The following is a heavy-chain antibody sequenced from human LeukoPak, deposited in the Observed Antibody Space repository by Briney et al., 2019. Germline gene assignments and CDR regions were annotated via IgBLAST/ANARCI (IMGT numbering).Heavy chain of an antibody. J-gene: IGHJ4*02. CDR2: IYYSGST. D-gene: IGHD3-10*01. CDR3: ARGGESSTDY. V-gene: IGHV4-31*03. CDR1: GGSISSGGYY. Sequence: PSETLSLTCTVSGGSISSGGYYWSWIRQHPGKGLEWIGYIYYSGSTYYNPSLKSRVTISVDTSKNQFSLKLSSVTAADTAVYYCARGGESSTDYWGQGTLVTVSS.